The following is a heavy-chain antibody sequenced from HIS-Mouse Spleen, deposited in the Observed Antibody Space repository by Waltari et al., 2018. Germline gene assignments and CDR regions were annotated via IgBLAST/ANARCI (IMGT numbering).Heavy chain of an antibody. CDR3: ARGHDYSNYFDY. D-gene: IGHD4-4*01. Sequence: QVQLVQSGAEVKKPGASVKVSCKASGYTFTSYDINWVRQATGQGLEWMGWMNPNSGNTGYAQKVRGRVTMTRNTSISTAYMELSSLRSEDTAVYYCARGHDYSNYFDYWGQGTLVTVSS. J-gene: IGHJ4*02. CDR2: MNPNSGNT. V-gene: IGHV1-8*01. CDR1: GYTFTSYD.